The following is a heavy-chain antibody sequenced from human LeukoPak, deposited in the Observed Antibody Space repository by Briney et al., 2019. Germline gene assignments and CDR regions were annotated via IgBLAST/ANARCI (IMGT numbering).Heavy chain of an antibody. J-gene: IGHJ4*02. CDR3: AKDMGSGSYKGFLDY. CDR1: GSTFSTSW. CDR2: IFQDGNEK. Sequence: GGSLRLSCAASGSTFSTSWMSWVRQAPGKGLEWVANIFQDGNEKYYVDSVKGRFTISRDNAKNSLYLQMNSLRVEDTALYYCAKDMGSGSYKGFLDYWGQGTLVTVSS. V-gene: IGHV3-7*03. D-gene: IGHD1-26*01.